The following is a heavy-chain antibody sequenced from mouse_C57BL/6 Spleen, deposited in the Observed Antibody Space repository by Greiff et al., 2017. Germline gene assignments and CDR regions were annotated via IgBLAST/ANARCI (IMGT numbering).Heavy chain of an antibody. Sequence: QVQLLQPGTELVKPGASVKLSCKASGYTFTSYWMPWVRQTPGQGLEWVGNINSCDGGTNYTEKFKSQATLAVDKSSSTAYMQLSNLTSEDTAIYYCARAGYDVFAYWGQGTLVTVSA. D-gene: IGHD2-3*01. J-gene: IGHJ3*01. CDR2: INSCDGGT. V-gene: IGHV1-53*01. CDR3: ARAGYDVFAY. CDR1: GYTFTSYW.